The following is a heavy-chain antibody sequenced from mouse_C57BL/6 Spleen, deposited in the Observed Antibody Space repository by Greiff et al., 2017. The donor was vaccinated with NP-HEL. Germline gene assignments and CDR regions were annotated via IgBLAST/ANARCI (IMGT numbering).Heavy chain of an antibody. V-gene: IGHV1-80*01. D-gene: IGHD1-1*01. CDR3: ARGEHYGYYFDY. Sequence: VQLQQSGAELVKPGASVKISCKASGYAFSSYWMNWVKQRPGKGLEWIGQIYPGDGDTNYNGKFEGKATLTADKSSSTAYMQLSSLTSEDSAVYFCARGEHYGYYFDYWGQGTTLTVSS. CDR2: IYPGDGDT. CDR1: GYAFSSYW. J-gene: IGHJ2*01.